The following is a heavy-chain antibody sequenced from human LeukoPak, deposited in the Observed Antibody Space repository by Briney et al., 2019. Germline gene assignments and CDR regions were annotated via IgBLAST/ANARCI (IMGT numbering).Heavy chain of an antibody. V-gene: IGHV4-59*01. D-gene: IGHD2-2*01. Sequence: NPSETLSLTCTVCGGSISSYYWSWIRQPPGKGLERIGYIFYTGSTNYNPSLKSRVTISVDTSKNQFSLRLSSVTAADTAVYYCARRFYCSSTSCPYGMDVWGQGTTVTVSS. CDR3: ARRFYCSSTSCPYGMDV. CDR2: IFYTGST. CDR1: GGSISSYY. J-gene: IGHJ6*02.